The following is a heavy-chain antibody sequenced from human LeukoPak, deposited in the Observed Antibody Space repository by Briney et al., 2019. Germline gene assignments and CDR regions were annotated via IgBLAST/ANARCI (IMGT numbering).Heavy chain of an antibody. CDR3: ARADYYYYYYYMDV. CDR2: ISAYNGNT. D-gene: IGHD3/OR15-3a*01. J-gene: IGHJ6*03. Sequence: GASVKVSCKASGYTFTSYGISWVRQAPGQGLEWMGWISAYNGNTNYAQKLQGRVTMTTDTSTSTAYMELRSLRSDDTAVYYCARADYYYYYYYMDVGGKGTTVTISS. V-gene: IGHV1-18*01. CDR1: GYTFTSYG.